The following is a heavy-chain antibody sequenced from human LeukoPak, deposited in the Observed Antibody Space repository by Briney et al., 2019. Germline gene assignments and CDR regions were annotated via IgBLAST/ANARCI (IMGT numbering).Heavy chain of an antibody. J-gene: IGHJ3*02. CDR1: GGSISSSNW. Sequence: PSGTLSLTCAVSGGSISSSNWWSWVRQPPGKGLEWIGEIYHSGSTNYNPSLKSRVTISVDKSKNQFSLKLSSLTAADTAVYYCAVGGVYLRGGAEAFDIWGQGTMVIVSS. CDR2: IYHSGST. V-gene: IGHV4-4*02. D-gene: IGHD3-10*01. CDR3: AVGGVYLRGGAEAFDI.